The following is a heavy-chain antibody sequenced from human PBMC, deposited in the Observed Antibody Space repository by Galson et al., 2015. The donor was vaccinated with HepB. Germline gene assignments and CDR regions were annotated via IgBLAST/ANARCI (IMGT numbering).Heavy chain of an antibody. J-gene: IGHJ4*02. Sequence: SLRLSCAASGFTFSGSAIHWVRQTSGKGLEWVGRIRIKASNCATAYAASLQGRFTISRDDSKNTAYLHMKSLKTEDTAVYYCIRMADLSGYSSSWGQGTLVTVSS. CDR2: IRIKASNCAT. CDR3: IRMADLSGYSSS. CDR1: GFTFSGSA. V-gene: IGHV3-73*01. D-gene: IGHD6-13*01.